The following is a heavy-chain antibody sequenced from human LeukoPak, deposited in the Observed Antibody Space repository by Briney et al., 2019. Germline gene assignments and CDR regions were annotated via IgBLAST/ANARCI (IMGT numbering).Heavy chain of an antibody. D-gene: IGHD1-26*01. Sequence: ASETLSLTCTVSGGSISSYYWSWIRQPPGKGLEWIGYIYYSGSTNYNPSLKSRVTISVDTSKNQFSLKLSSVTAADTAVYYCAREGLVGASDYWGQGTLVTVSS. J-gene: IGHJ4*02. CDR3: AREGLVGASDY. V-gene: IGHV4-59*01. CDR2: IYYSGST. CDR1: GGSISSYY.